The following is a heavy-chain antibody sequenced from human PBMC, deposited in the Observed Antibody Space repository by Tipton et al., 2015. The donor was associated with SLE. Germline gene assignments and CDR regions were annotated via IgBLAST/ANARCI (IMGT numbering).Heavy chain of an antibody. CDR3: SGGIPYYYYMDV. J-gene: IGHJ6*03. CDR2: INSDGSST. Sequence: SLRLSCAASGFTFSSYWMHWVRQAPGKGLVWVSRINSDGSSTSYADSVKGRFTISRDNAKNTLYLQMNSLRAEDTAVYYCSGGIPYYYYMDVWGKGTTVTVSS. D-gene: IGHD2-15*01. V-gene: IGHV3-74*01. CDR1: GFTFSSYW.